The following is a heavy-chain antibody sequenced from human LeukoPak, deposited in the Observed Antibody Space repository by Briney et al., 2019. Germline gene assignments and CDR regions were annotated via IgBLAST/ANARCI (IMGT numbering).Heavy chain of an antibody. V-gene: IGHV3-53*01. CDR2: MYSGGST. Sequence: GGSLRLSCAASGFTVSTYYMTWVRQAPGKGLECVSVMYSGGSTYYAHSGKGRFTVSRDNYKHTLYLQMNSLRAEETAMYYCARGLGYCTSTTCLLPFDYWGQGTLVTVSS. CDR1: GFTVSTYY. J-gene: IGHJ4*02. CDR3: ARGLGYCTSTTCLLPFDY. D-gene: IGHD2-2*01.